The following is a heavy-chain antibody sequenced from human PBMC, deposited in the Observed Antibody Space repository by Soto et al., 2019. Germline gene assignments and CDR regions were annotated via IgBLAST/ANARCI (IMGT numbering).Heavy chain of an antibody. CDR2: INHSGGTT. Sequence: QVQLVQSGAEVKNPGASVKVSCKASGYTFTYYSIHWVRQAPGQGLEWLGVINHSGGTTTYAQKFQGRVTMTADTSTSTVYMALSSLRSEDTDLYYCGREARDNYSVMDVWGPGTTVTVSS. CDR3: GREARDNYSVMDV. J-gene: IGHJ6*02. D-gene: IGHD3-9*01. V-gene: IGHV1-46*01. CDR1: GYTFTYYS.